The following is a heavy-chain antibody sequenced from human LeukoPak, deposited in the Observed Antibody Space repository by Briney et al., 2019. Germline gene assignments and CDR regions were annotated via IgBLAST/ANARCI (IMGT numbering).Heavy chain of an antibody. Sequence: ASVKVSCKASGYTFTSYDINRVRLAHGPGLELMGWTNPNSGNTGYAQKFQGRVTITRNTSISTAYMELSSLRSEDTAVYYCARCVGYCSSTSCQPWFDPWGQGTLVTVSS. V-gene: IGHV1-8*03. CDR1: GYTFTSYD. CDR3: ARCVGYCSSTSCQPWFDP. D-gene: IGHD2-2*03. CDR2: TNPNSGNT. J-gene: IGHJ5*02.